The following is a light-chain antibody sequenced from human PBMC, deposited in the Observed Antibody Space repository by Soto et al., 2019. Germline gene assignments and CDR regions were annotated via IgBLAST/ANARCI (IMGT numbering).Light chain of an antibody. V-gene: IGKV3-20*01. CDR2: GAS. J-gene: IGKJ2*01. Sequence: EIVLTQSPGTLSLSPGERATLSCRASQSVSSSYLAWYQQKPGQAPRLLIYGASSRATGIPDRFSGSGSGTDFTLTISRLEPEDFAVYYCQQYGSSSYTFSQGTKLEI. CDR1: QSVSSSY. CDR3: QQYGSSSYT.